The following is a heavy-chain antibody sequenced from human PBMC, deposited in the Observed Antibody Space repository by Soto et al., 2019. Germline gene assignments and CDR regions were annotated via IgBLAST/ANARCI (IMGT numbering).Heavy chain of an antibody. CDR1: GYIFTDYY. D-gene: IGHD3-10*01. J-gene: IGHJ4*02. V-gene: IGHV1-2*06. Sequence: ASVKVSCKASGYIFTDYYMHWVRQAPGQELGWMGRINPNSGGTNYAQKFQGRVTMTRDTSISTAYTELSSLRSEDTAVYYCARGFYYYGSGTYYPDFDYWGQGTLVTVSS. CDR2: INPNSGGT. CDR3: ARGFYYYGSGTYYPDFDY.